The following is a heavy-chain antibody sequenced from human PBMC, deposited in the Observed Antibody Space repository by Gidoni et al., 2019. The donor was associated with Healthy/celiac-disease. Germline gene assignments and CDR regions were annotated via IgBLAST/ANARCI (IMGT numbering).Heavy chain of an antibody. CDR1: GFTFSSYW. D-gene: IGHD6-19*01. V-gene: IGHV3-7*03. Sequence: EVQLVESGGGLVQPGGSLRLSCAASGFTFSSYWMSWVRQAPGKGLEWVANIKQDGSEKYYVDSVKGRFTISRDNAKNSLYLQMNSLRAEDTAVYYCARLAYSSGWYLMDVWGKGTTVTVSS. CDR3: ARLAYSSGWYLMDV. J-gene: IGHJ6*04. CDR2: IKQDGSEK.